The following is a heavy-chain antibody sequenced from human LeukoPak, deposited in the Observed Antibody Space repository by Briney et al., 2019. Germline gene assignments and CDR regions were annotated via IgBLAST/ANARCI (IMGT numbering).Heavy chain of an antibody. V-gene: IGHV3-7*03. CDR3: AREDRGIDY. CDR2: MGQDGSEK. Sequence: GGSLLLSCLAAGFTFRNYWMHWVRQAPGKGLEWVANMGQDGSEKHYVDSVKGRFTISRDNARNSLYLQMSNLRVEDTAVYYCAREDRGIDYWGQGALVTVSS. J-gene: IGHJ4*02. CDR1: GFTFRNYW. D-gene: IGHD3-10*01.